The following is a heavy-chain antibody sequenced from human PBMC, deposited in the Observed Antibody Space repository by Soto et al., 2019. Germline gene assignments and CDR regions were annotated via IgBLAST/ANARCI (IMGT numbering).Heavy chain of an antibody. Sequence: PGGSLRLSCAASGFTLSTYTMKWVRQTPGKGLEWVSYISRSSTTIYYADSVKGRFTISRDNAKNSLYLQMNSLRDEDTAVYYCARGVAVANRDVNYYFAMDAWGQGTLVTVSS. CDR2: ISRSSTTI. CDR1: GFTLSTYT. D-gene: IGHD6-19*01. V-gene: IGHV3-48*02. J-gene: IGHJ5*02. CDR3: ARGVAVANRDVNYYFAMDA.